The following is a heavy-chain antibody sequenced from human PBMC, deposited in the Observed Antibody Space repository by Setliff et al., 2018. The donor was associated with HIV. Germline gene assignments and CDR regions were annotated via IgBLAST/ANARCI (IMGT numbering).Heavy chain of an antibody. V-gene: IGHV3-74*01. J-gene: IGHJ4*02. D-gene: IGHD5-12*01. CDR2: VNRDGSST. CDR1: GFTFDRFW. CDR3: HSGYDTEEQSYFDY. Sequence: HPGGSLRLSCAASGFTFDRFWMHWVRQAPGKGLVWVSRVNRDGSSTTYADSVKDRFTISRDNAKNTLYLQMNSLRAEDTGVYYCHSGYDTEEQSYFDYWGQGALVTVSS.